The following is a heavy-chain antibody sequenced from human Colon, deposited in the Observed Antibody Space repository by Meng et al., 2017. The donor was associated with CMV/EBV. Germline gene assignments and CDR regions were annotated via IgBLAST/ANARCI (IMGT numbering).Heavy chain of an antibody. J-gene: IGHJ5*02. V-gene: IGHV3-15*05. CDR1: GITFKTAW. CDR3: NTGDPGPWSPVS. Sequence: QVVESGGGLVKPGESLRLSCAVSGITFKTAWMSWVRQAPGRGLEWVGRIKSDIDGGTTDYAAPVKGRFIISRDDSRNMLFLQMNSLGTEDTGIYYCNTGDPGPWSPVSWSQGTLVTVSS. CDR2: IKSDIDGGTT.